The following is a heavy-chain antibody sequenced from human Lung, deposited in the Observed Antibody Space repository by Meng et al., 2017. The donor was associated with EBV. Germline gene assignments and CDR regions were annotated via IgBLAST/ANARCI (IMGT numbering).Heavy chain of an antibody. V-gene: IGHV1-18*01. CDR1: GYTFTSYG. CDR3: ARDLTYCSGGSCYPTTIDY. D-gene: IGHD2-15*01. J-gene: IGHJ4*02. CDR2: ISAYNGNT. Sequence: QVACVDAGAEVKKPGVSVKVSCKASGYTFTSYGISWVRQAPGQGLEWMGWISAYNGNTNYAQKLQGRVTMTTDTSTSTAYMELRSLRSDDTAVYYCARDLTYCSGGSCYPTTIDYWGQGTLVTVSS.